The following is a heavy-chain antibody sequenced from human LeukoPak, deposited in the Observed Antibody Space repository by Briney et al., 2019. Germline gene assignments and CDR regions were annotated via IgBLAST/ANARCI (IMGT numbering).Heavy chain of an antibody. Sequence: PSQTLSLTCAISGDSVSSNSAAWNWIRQSPSRGLEWLGRTYYRSKWYNDYAVSVKSRITINPDTSKNQFTLQLNSVTPEDTAVYYCARAIVVAGTWKFDPWGQGTLVTVSS. V-gene: IGHV6-1*01. D-gene: IGHD6-19*01. CDR1: GDSVSSNSAA. J-gene: IGHJ5*02. CDR3: ARAIVVAGTWKFDP. CDR2: TYYRSKWYN.